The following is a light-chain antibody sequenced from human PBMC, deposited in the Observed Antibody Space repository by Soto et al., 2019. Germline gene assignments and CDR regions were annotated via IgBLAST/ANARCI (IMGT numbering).Light chain of an antibody. V-gene: IGLV2-14*01. J-gene: IGLJ3*02. CDR3: SSYAVRNTPTWI. CDR1: SSDVGGYNF. Sequence: QSALTQPASVSGSPGQSITISCTGTSSDVGGYNFVSWYQQHPGKAPKLMIYDVSNRPSGVSNRFSGSKSGNTASLTISGLQADDEADYYCSSYAVRNTPTWILGGGTKLTVL. CDR2: DVS.